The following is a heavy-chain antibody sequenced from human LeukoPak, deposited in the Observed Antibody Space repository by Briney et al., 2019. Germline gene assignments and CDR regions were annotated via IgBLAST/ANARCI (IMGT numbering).Heavy chain of an antibody. V-gene: IGHV4-4*07. CDR2: IYTSGST. J-gene: IGHJ3*02. CDR3: ARTPTIWFGELGDAFDI. Sequence: SETLSLTCTVSGGSISSYYWSWIRQPAGKGLEWIGRIYTSGSTNYNPSLKSRVTMSVDTSKNQFSLKLSPVTAADTAVYYCARTPTIWFGELGDAFDIWGQGTMVTVSS. D-gene: IGHD3-10*01. CDR1: GGSISSYY.